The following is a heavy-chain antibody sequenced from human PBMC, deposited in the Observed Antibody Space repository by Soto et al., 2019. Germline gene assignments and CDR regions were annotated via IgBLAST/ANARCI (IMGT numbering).Heavy chain of an antibody. CDR2: IYYSGST. J-gene: IGHJ4*02. CDR3: ARVGVGVYYFEY. Sequence: PSETLSLTCTVSGGSISSYYWSWIRQPPGKGLEWIGYIYYSGSTNYNPSLKSRVTISVDTSKNQFSLKLSSVTAADTAVYYCARVGVGVYYFEYWGQGTLVTVSS. V-gene: IGHV4-59*08. D-gene: IGHD1-26*01. CDR1: GGSISSYY.